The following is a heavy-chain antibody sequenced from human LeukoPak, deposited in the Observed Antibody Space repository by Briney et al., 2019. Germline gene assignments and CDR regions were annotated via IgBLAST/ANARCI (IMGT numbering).Heavy chain of an antibody. CDR2: IHYTGSA. CDR3: AREVNEVSDSDAFDI. CDR1: GGSISTSNYF. D-gene: IGHD3-22*01. J-gene: IGHJ3*02. V-gene: IGHV4-30-4*01. Sequence: SQTLFLTCTVSGGSISTSNYFWSWIRQSPGKGLEWIGYIHYTGSAHYSSLKSRVSITVDTSKNQFSLHMTSVTDADTAVYYCAREVNEVSDSDAFDIWGQGTMVTVSS.